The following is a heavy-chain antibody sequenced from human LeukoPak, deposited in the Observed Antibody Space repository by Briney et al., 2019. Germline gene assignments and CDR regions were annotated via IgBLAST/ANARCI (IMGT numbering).Heavy chain of an antibody. D-gene: IGHD1-26*01. V-gene: IGHV3-9*01. CDR1: GFTFDDYG. Sequence: PGGSLRLSCAASGFTFDDYGMHWVRQAPGKGLEWVSGIDWDSGSIGYADSVKGRFTISRDNAKNSLYLQMNSLRAEDTALYYCAKDTGSGSYPLNAFGIWGQGTMVTVSS. J-gene: IGHJ3*02. CDR2: IDWDSGSI. CDR3: AKDTGSGSYPLNAFGI.